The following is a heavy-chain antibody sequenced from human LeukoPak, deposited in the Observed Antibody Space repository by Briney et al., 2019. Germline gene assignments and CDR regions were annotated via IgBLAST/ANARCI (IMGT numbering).Heavy chain of an antibody. J-gene: IGHJ4*02. CDR3: ARVKGPFYGGPPTY. CDR1: GFTFSGYG. V-gene: IGHV3-33*01. D-gene: IGHD4-23*01. CDR2: IWYDGSNK. Sequence: GGSLRLSCAAPGFTFSGYGMHWVRQDPGKGLEWVAVIWYDGSNKYYADSVKGRFTISRDNSKNTLYLQMNSLRAEDTAVYYCARVKGPFYGGPPTYWGQGTLVTVSS.